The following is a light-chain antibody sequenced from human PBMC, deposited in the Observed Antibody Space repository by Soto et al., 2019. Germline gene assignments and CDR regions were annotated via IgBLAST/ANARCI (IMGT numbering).Light chain of an antibody. J-gene: IGLJ2*01. CDR1: SSNIGNNY. CDR3: ETWDSSLSAVV. CDR2: DNN. Sequence: QSVLTPPPSVSAAPGQRVTISCSGSSSNIGNNYVSWYQQLPGTAPKLLIYDNNKRPSGIPDRFSGSKSGASATLGITGLQTGDEADYHCETWDSSLSAVVFGGGTKVTVL. V-gene: IGLV1-51*01.